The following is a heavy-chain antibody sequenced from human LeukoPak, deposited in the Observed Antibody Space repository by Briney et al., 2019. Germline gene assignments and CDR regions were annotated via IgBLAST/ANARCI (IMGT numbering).Heavy chain of an antibody. V-gene: IGHV3-15*01. D-gene: IGHD2-15*01. J-gene: IGHJ6*02. CDR2: IKSKTDGGTT. CDR1: GFTFSNAW. Sequence: PGGSLRLSCAASGFTFSNAWMSWARQAPGKGLEWVGRIKSKTDGGTTDYAAPVKGRFTISRDDSKNTLYLQMNSLKTEDTAVYYCTTGDVVVVSHSSYYGMDVWGQGTTVTVSS. CDR3: TTGDVVVVSHSSYYGMDV.